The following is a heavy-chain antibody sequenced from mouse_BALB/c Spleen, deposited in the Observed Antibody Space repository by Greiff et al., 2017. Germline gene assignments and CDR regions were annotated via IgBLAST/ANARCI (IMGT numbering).Heavy chain of an antibody. CDR3: ARSEWEYAMDD. Sequence: VQLQQSVPELVQPGASVKVSCKASGYAFTSYNMYWVKQSHGKSLEWIGYIDPYNGGTSYNQKFKGKATLTVDKSSSTAYMHLNSLTAEDYAVYYCARSEWEYAMDDWGQGTSVTGSS. D-gene: IGHD4-1*01. V-gene: IGHV1S135*01. CDR1: GYAFTSYN. J-gene: IGHJ4*01. CDR2: IDPYNGGT.